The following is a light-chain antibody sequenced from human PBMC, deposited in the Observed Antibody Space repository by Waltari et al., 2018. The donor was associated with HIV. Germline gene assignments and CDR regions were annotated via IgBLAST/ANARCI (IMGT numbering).Light chain of an antibody. CDR2: YKSDSDV. CDR1: SGLTVASYR. Sequence: AVLTQPSSLSAPPGTSASLTCTLRSGLTVASYRISWYQPRSGTHPPYPLTYKSDSDVQRGSGVPSRFSASKDASANAGILLISGIQSEDEADYYCMIWHSNAYVFGSGTKVTV. V-gene: IGLV5-45*02. J-gene: IGLJ1*01. CDR3: MIWHSNAYV.